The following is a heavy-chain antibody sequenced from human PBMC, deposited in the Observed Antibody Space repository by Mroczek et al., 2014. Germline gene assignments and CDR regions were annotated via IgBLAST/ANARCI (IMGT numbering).Heavy chain of an antibody. D-gene: IGHD1-14*01. CDR2: IWYDGSNK. Sequence: QVQLVESGGGVVQPGRSLRLSCAASGFTFSSYGMHWVRQAPGKGLEWVAVIWYDGSNKYYADSVKGRFTISRDNSKNTLYLQMNSLRAEDTAVYYCARDGGGTRLTYWYFDLWGRGTLVTVSS. CDR3: ARDGGGTRLTYWYFDL. V-gene: IGHV3-33*01. J-gene: IGHJ2*01. CDR1: GFTFSSYG.